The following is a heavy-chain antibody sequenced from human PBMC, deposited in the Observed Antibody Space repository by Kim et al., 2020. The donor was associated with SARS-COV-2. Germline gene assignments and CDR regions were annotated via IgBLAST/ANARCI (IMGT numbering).Heavy chain of an antibody. V-gene: IGHV1-69*13. D-gene: IGHD2-2*01. CDR3: ARAEIVVVPADTMAAFDI. Sequence: SVKVSCKASGGTFSSYAISWVRQAPGQGLEWMGGIIPIFGTANYAQKFQGRVTITADESTSTAYMELSSLRSEDTAVYYCARAEIVVVPADTMAAFDIWGQGTMVTVSS. J-gene: IGHJ3*02. CDR2: IIPIFGTA. CDR1: GGTFSSYA.